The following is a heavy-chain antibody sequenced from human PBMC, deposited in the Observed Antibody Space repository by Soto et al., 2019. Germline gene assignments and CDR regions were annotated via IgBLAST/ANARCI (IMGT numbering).Heavy chain of an antibody. D-gene: IGHD2-2*01. CDR3: ARDPRLNLVVVPAAMRNWFDP. Sequence: ASVKVSWKASGYTFTSYGISWVRQAPGQGLEWIGWNSDYNGNTNYEKKLQGRVTMTTDTSTSTAYMELRSLISYDTAVYYCARDPRLNLVVVPAAMRNWFDPWG. V-gene: IGHV1-18*01. CDR1: GYTFTSYG. J-gene: IGHJ5*02. CDR2: NSDYNGNT.